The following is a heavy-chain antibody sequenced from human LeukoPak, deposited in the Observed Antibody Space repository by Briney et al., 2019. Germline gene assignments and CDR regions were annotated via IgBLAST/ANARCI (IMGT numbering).Heavy chain of an antibody. D-gene: IGHD3-3*01. CDR3: AKSIAFGVVITRYYFDY. CDR2: ISGSGGST. CDR1: GFTFSSYA. Sequence: PGGSLRLSCAASGFTFSSYAMSWVRQAPGKGLEWVSAISGSGGSTYYADSVKGRFTISRDNSKNTLYLQMNSLRAEDTAVYYCAKSIAFGVVITRYYFDYWGQGTLVTVSS. J-gene: IGHJ4*02. V-gene: IGHV3-23*01.